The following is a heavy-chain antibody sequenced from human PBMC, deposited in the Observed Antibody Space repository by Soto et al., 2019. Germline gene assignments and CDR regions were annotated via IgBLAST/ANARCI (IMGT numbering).Heavy chain of an antibody. D-gene: IGHD5-12*01. J-gene: IGHJ3*02. CDR1: GGSISSYY. V-gene: IGHV4-59*01. Sequence: SETLSLTCTVSGGSISSYYWSWIRQPPGKGLEWIGYICYSGSTNYNPSLKSRVTISVDTSKNQFSLKLSSVTAADTAVYYCAGGDYVNIVATIGEAFDIWGQGTMVTVSS. CDR3: AGGDYVNIVATIGEAFDI. CDR2: ICYSGST.